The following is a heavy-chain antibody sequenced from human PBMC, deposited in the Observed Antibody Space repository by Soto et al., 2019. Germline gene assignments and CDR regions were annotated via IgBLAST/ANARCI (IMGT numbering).Heavy chain of an antibody. Sequence: VQLVESGGGLVQPGGSLRLSCAASGFTFSSYGMHWVRQAPGKGLEWVAVIWYDGSNKYYADSVKGRFTISRDNSKNTLYLQMNSLRAEDTAVYYCARDGEARRHFDWLCAFDIWGQGTMVTVSS. D-gene: IGHD3-9*01. CDR3: ARDGEARRHFDWLCAFDI. J-gene: IGHJ3*02. CDR2: IWYDGSNK. V-gene: IGHV3-33*08. CDR1: GFTFSSYG.